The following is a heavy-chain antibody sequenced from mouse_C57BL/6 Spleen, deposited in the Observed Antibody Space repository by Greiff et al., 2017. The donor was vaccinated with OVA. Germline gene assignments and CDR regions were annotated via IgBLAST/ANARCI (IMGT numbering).Heavy chain of an antibody. CDR1: GFTFSGYA. Sequence: EVKVVESGGGLVKPGGSLKLSCAASGFTFSGYAMSWVRQSPEKRLEWVATISDGGSYTYYPDNVKGRFTISRDNAKNNLYLQMSHLKSEDTAMYYCARGGGTKGYYFDYWGQGTTLTVSS. CDR3: ARGGGTKGYYFDY. CDR2: ISDGGSYT. V-gene: IGHV5-4*03. D-gene: IGHD4-1*01. J-gene: IGHJ2*01.